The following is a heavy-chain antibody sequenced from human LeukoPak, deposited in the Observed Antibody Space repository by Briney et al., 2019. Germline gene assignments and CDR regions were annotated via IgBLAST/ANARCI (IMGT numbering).Heavy chain of an antibody. Sequence: PSETLSLTCAVSGYSISSAYFWGWIRQPPGKGLEWIGSIYHSGTTYYNPSLKSRVTISIDMSNNQFSLNLISVTAADTAVYYCARLYNSASQAFDYWGQGTLVTVSS. V-gene: IGHV4-38-2*01. D-gene: IGHD6-19*01. J-gene: IGHJ4*02. CDR1: GYSISSAYF. CDR2: IYHSGTT. CDR3: ARLYNSASQAFDY.